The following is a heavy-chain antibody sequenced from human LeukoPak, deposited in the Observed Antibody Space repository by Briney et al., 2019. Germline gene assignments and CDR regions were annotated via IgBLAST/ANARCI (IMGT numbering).Heavy chain of an antibody. CDR2: IYIGGST. CDR3: ARGYYGSGSASNWFDP. J-gene: IGHJ5*02. CDR1: GFIVSTNY. D-gene: IGHD3-10*01. Sequence: PGGSLRLSCAASGFIVSTNYMTWVRQAPGKGLEWVSIIYIGGSTEYTDSVKGRFTISRDNSKNTLYLQMNSLRTEDTAVYYCARGYYGSGSASNWFDPWGQGTLVTVSS. V-gene: IGHV3-66*01.